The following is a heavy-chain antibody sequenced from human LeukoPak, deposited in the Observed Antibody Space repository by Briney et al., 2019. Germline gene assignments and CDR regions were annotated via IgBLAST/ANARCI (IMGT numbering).Heavy chain of an antibody. Sequence: GGSLRLSCAASGFTFSNYWMSWVRQAPGKGLEWVANIKQDGSEKYYVDSVKGRFTISRDNAKNSLYLQMNSLRDEDTAVYYCARCSREPIWFGELFANLYYYMDVWGKGTTVTVSS. D-gene: IGHD3-10*01. J-gene: IGHJ6*03. CDR3: ARCSREPIWFGELFANLYYYMDV. CDR2: IKQDGSEK. V-gene: IGHV3-7*01. CDR1: GFTFSNYW.